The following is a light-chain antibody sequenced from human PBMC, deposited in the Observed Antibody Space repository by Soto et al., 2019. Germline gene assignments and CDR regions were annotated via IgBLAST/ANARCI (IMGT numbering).Light chain of an antibody. Sequence: QSALTQPPSASGTPGQKVTISCSGSSSNIGSYYVYWYQQLPGTAPKLLIYRNDQRPSGVPDRFSGSKSGTSASLDISGLRSEDEDDYYCGAWDDSLNGAVFGGGTQLTVL. V-gene: IGLV1-47*01. CDR2: RND. CDR3: GAWDDSLNGAV. CDR1: SSNIGSYY. J-gene: IGLJ7*01.